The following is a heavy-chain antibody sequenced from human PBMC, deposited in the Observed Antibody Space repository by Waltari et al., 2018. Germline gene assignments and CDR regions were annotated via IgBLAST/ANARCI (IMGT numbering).Heavy chain of an antibody. Sequence: QVQLQQSGPGLVKPSQTLSLTCAISGDSVSSNSAAWNWIRQSPSRGLEWLGRTYYRSKGYNDYAGSVKSRITINPDTSKNQFSLQLNSVTPEDTAVYYCARDLGYSSGWTYYYGMDVWGQGTTVTVSS. D-gene: IGHD6-19*01. CDR3: ARDLGYSSGWTYYYGMDV. CDR2: TYYRSKGYN. V-gene: IGHV6-1*01. CDR1: GDSVSSNSAA. J-gene: IGHJ6*02.